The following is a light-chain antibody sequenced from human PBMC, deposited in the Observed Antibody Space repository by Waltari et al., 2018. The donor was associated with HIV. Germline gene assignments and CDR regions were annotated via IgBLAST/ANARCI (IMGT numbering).Light chain of an antibody. CDR1: QSISIY. CDR2: DAS. Sequence: DIQMTQSPSSLSASVGDRVTITCRASQSISIYLNWYQQKPGKAPKLLIYDASSLQSGLPSRFSGSGSRSDFTLTITNLQPADFATYFCQQSFDVPLLFGPVTKVD. J-gene: IGKJ3*01. V-gene: IGKV1-39*01. CDR3: QQSFDVPLL.